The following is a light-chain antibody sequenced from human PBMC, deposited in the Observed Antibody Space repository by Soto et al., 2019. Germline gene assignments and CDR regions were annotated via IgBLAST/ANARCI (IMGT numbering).Light chain of an antibody. Sequence: EIVMTQSPATLSVSPGERATLSCRASQSVNTNLAWYQQKPGQAPRLLIYGASTRATGIPARFSGSGSGTEFTLAISSLQSEDFAVYYCQQADSFPWTFGQGTRVEIK. V-gene: IGKV3-15*01. J-gene: IGKJ1*01. CDR3: QQADSFPWT. CDR2: GAS. CDR1: QSVNTN.